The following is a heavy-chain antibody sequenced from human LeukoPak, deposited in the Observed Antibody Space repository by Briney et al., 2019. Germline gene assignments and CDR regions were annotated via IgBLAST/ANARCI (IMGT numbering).Heavy chain of an antibody. V-gene: IGHV4-59*01. CDR3: ARGAGIVATISLDAFDI. Sequence: SETLSLTCTVSGGSISSYYWSWIRRPPGKGLEWIGYIYYSGSTNYNPSLKSRVTISVDTSKNQFSLKLSSVTAADTAVYYCARGAGIVATISLDAFDIWGQGTMVTVSS. CDR2: IYYSGST. D-gene: IGHD5-12*01. CDR1: GGSISSYY. J-gene: IGHJ3*02.